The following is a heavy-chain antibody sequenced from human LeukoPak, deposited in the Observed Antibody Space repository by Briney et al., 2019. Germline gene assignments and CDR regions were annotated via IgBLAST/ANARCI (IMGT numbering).Heavy chain of an antibody. CDR1: GYTFTSYD. CDR2: MNPNSGNT. V-gene: IGHV1-8*01. Sequence: ASVKVSCKASGYTFTSYDINWVRQATGQGLEWMGWMNPNSGNTGYAQKFQGRVTMTRNTSISTAYMELSSLRSEDTAVYSFARGLYSVYELFDYSGPGTLVTVSS. D-gene: IGHD5/OR15-5a*01. J-gene: IGHJ4*01. CDR3: ARGLYSVYELFDY.